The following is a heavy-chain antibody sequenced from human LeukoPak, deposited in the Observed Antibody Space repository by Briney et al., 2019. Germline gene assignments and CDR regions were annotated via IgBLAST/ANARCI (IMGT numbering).Heavy chain of an antibody. V-gene: IGHV3-30*04. J-gene: IGHJ6*03. CDR3: ARGYGDTNYYYYYYMDV. Sequence: PGGSLRLSCAASGFTFSSYAMHWVRQAPGKGLEWLAVISDDGSNKYYADSVKGRFTISRDNSKNTLYLQMNSLRAEDTAVYYCARGYGDTNYYYYYYMDVWGKGTTVTVSS. CDR2: ISDDGSNK. CDR1: GFTFSSYA. D-gene: IGHD4-17*01.